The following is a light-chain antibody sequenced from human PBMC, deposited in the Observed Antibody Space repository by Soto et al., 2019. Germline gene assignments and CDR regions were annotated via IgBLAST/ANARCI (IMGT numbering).Light chain of an antibody. CDR3: SSYTSSSTLL. Sequence: QSALTQPASVSGSPGQSITISCTGTSSDVGGYKYVSWYQQHPDKAPKLMIYDVTNRPSGVSNRFSGSKSGNTASLTISGLQAEDEADYYCSSYTSSSTLLFGGGTQLTVL. V-gene: IGLV2-14*03. J-gene: IGLJ7*01. CDR1: SSDVGGYKY. CDR2: DVT.